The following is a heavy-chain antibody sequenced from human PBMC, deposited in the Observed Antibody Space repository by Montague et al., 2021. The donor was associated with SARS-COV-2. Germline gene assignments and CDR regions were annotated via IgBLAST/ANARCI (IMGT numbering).Heavy chain of an antibody. J-gene: IGHJ6*02. Sequence: SETLSLTCTVSDGSISSYYWNWIRQSPGKGLEWIGYINYSGSADYNPSLKSRVTISVDTSKNQLSLNLSSVTAADTAVYYGARRGVVVIPAVVEYYYGMDVWGQGTTVTVSS. CDR3: ARRGVVVIPAVVEYYYGMDV. D-gene: IGHD2-2*01. CDR1: DGSISSYY. V-gene: IGHV4-59*01. CDR2: INYSGSA.